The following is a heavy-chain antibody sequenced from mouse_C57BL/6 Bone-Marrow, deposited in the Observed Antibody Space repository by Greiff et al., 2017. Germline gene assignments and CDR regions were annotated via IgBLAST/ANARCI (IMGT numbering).Heavy chain of an antibody. CDR3: ARGAYSFFYAMDY. CDR2: IYPRSGNT. V-gene: IGHV1-81*01. CDR1: GYTFTSYG. J-gene: IGHJ4*01. D-gene: IGHD2-12*01. Sequence: VQLQQSGAELARPGASVKLSCKASGYTFTSYGISWVKQRTGQGLEWIGEIYPRSGNTYYNEKVKGKATLTADKSSSTAYMELRSLTSEDSAVYFCARGAYSFFYAMDYWGQGTSVTVSS.